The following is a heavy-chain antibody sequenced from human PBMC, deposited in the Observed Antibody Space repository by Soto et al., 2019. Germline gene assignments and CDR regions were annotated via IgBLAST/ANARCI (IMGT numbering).Heavy chain of an antibody. Sequence: EVQLLESGGGLVQPGGSLRLSCAASGFTFSSYAMSWVRQAPGKGLEWVSAISGSGGSTYYADSVKGRFTISRDNSKNTLYLQMNSLRAEDTAVYYCAKDLLGVSSSCTRNMDVWGKGTTVTVSS. V-gene: IGHV3-23*01. J-gene: IGHJ6*03. CDR3: AKDLLGVSSSCTRNMDV. CDR2: ISGSGGST. CDR1: GFTFSSYA. D-gene: IGHD6-13*01.